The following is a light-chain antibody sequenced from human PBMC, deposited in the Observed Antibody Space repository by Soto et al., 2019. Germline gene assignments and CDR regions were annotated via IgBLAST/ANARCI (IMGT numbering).Light chain of an antibody. J-gene: IGKJ1*01. V-gene: IGKV1-39*01. CDR3: QQSYNTPWT. CDR1: QTISFY. Sequence: DIQMSQSPSSLSASVGDRVTITCRASQTISFYLNWYQQKPGKAPNLLIYAASSLISGVPSRFSGSGSGTDFTLTISSLQPEDFATYYCQQSYNTPWTFGQGTKVAIK. CDR2: AAS.